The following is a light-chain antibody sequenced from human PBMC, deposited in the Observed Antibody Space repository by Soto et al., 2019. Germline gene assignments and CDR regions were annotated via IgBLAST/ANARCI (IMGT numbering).Light chain of an antibody. V-gene: IGLV2-8*01. Sequence: QSVLTQPPSASGSPGQSVTISCTGTSSDVGGYNYVSWYQQHPGKAPKLLIYGVRERPSGVPDRFSGSKSGNTASLTVSWLQGEDEADYYCSSYAGSNNYVFGTGTKVTVL. CDR3: SSYAGSNNYV. J-gene: IGLJ1*01. CDR1: SSDVGGYNY. CDR2: GVR.